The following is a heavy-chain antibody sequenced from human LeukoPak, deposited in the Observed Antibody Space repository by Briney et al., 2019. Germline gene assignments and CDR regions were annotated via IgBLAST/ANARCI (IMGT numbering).Heavy chain of an antibody. J-gene: IGHJ4*02. CDR1: GFTFSSYS. D-gene: IGHD6-19*01. Sequence: GGSLRLSCAASGFTFSSYSMNWVRQAPGKGLEWVSSIGSSSSYIYYADSVKGRLTISRDNAKNSLYLQMNSLRAEDTAVYYCAKDPQYSSGWASWGQGTLVTVSS. CDR3: AKDPQYSSGWAS. CDR2: IGSSSSYI. V-gene: IGHV3-21*04.